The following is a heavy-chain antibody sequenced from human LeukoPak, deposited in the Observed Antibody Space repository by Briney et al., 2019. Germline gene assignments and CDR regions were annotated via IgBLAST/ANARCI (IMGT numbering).Heavy chain of an antibody. CDR2: VCYTGKT. V-gene: IGHV4-59*02. J-gene: IGHJ6*02. Sequence: SETLSLTCTVSGVSVSSYYWSWIRQTPGKGLEWIGYVCYTGKTNYNPSLKSRVTMSVDTSRNQLSLNLDFVTAADTAVYYCARDIGSGPVDVWGPGTTVTVSS. D-gene: IGHD3-10*01. CDR1: GVSVSSYY. CDR3: ARDIGSGPVDV.